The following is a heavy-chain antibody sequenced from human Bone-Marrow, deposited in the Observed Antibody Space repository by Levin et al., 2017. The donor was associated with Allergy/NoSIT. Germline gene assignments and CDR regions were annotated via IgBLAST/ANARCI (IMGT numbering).Heavy chain of an antibody. D-gene: IGHD3-10*01. CDR3: ARETKLTDAFDI. J-gene: IGHJ3*02. CDR1: GYTFTGYY. V-gene: IGHV1-2*02. CDR2: FNPHNGDT. Sequence: DSVKVSCKASGYTFTGYYMHWVRQAPGQGLEWMAWFNPHNGDTHYAQKFQGRVTLTRDTSISTAYMDLSRLKSDDSAVYFCARETKLTDAFDIWGQGTMVIVSS.